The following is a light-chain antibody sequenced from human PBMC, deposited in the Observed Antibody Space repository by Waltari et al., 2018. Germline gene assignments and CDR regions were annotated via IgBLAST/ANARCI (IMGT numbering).Light chain of an antibody. J-gene: IGKJ3*01. CDR1: QSVNSIY. CDR3: QQYGSSPPTG. Sequence: RASQSVNSIYLAWYQKNSGQAPRLLIHAASSRATGIPDRFSGSGSETDFTLTISRLEPEDFAVYYCQQYGSSPPTGFGPGTKLDIK. V-gene: IGKV3-20*01. CDR2: AAS.